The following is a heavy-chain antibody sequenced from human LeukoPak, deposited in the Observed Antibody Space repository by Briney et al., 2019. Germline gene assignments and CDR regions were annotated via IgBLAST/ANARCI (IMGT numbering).Heavy chain of an antibody. CDR2: IIPIFGTA. D-gene: IGHD3-10*01. J-gene: IGHJ3*02. V-gene: IGHV1-69*01. CDR1: GGTFSSYA. CDR3: ASEETMVRGAFDI. Sequence: TSVKASCKASGGTFSSYAISWVRQAPGQGLEWMGGIIPIFGTANYAQKFQGRVTITADESTSTAYMELSSLRSEDTAVHYCASEETMVRGAFDIWGQGTMVTVSS.